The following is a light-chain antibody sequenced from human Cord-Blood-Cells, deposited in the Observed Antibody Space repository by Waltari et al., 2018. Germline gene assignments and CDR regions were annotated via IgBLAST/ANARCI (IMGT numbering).Light chain of an antibody. V-gene: IGKV3-11*01. CDR2: DAS. Sequence: EIVLTQPPATLSLYPGERATLSCRACQSVSSYLAWYQQKPGQAPRLLIYDASNRATGIPARFSGSGSGTDFTLTISSLEPEDFAVYYCQQRSNWPPVTFGQGTRLEIK. CDR1: QSVSSY. J-gene: IGKJ5*01. CDR3: QQRSNWPPVT.